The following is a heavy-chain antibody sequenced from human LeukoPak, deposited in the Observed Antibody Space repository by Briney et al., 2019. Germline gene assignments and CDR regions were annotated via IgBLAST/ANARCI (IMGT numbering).Heavy chain of an antibody. V-gene: IGHV4-4*07. CDR3: AASQVGGYSYGSYFDY. J-gene: IGHJ4*02. CDR2: IYTSGST. CDR1: GGSISSYY. Sequence: PSETPSLTCTVSGGSISSYYWSWIRQPAGKGLEWIGRIYTSGSTNYNPSLKSRVTMSVDTSKNQFSLKLSSVTAADTAVYYCAASQVGGYSYGSYFDYWGQGTLVTVSS. D-gene: IGHD5-18*01.